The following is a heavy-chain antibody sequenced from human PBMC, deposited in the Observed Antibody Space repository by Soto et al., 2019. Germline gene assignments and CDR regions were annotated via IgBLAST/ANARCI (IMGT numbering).Heavy chain of an antibody. D-gene: IGHD2-15*01. Sequence: EVQLVESGGGLVQPGGSLRLSCAASGFTFSSYWMHWVRQAPGKGLVWVSRINSDASSTSYADSVKGRCTISRDNAKHTLYLQMNSLRAEDTALYYCVRPSLVGGAATGEDYWGQGTLVTVSS. CDR2: INSDASST. CDR3: VRPSLVGGAATGEDY. J-gene: IGHJ4*02. CDR1: GFTFSSYW. V-gene: IGHV3-74*01.